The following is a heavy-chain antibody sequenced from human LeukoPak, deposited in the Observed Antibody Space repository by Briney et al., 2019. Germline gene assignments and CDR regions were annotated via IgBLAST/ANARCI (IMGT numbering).Heavy chain of an antibody. Sequence: SETLSLTCTVYGGSISSGSYYWSWIRQPAGKGLEWIGRIYTSGSTNYNPSLKSRVTISVDTSKNQFSLKLSSVTAADTAVYYCARAPGYYYYMDVWGKGTTVTVSS. CDR3: ARAPGYYYYMDV. V-gene: IGHV4-61*02. J-gene: IGHJ6*03. CDR1: GGSISSGSYY. CDR2: IYTSGST.